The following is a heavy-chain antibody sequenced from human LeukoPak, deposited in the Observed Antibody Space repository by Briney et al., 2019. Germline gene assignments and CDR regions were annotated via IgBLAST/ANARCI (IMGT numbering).Heavy chain of an antibody. D-gene: IGHD3-22*01. J-gene: IGHJ4*02. CDR2: IKQDGYEK. Sequence: GGSLRLSCAASGFTFSGYWMSWVRQTPEKGLEWVANIKQDGYEKYYVDSVKGRFTISRDNAKNSLYLQMNSLRTEDTAVYFCATPLDYYDSSGYHQGGDWGQGTLVTVSS. V-gene: IGHV3-7*03. CDR3: ATPLDYYDSSGYHQGGD. CDR1: GFTFSGYW.